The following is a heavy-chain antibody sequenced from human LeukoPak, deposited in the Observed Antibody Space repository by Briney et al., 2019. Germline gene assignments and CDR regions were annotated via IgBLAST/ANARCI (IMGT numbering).Heavy chain of an antibody. CDR2: ISYDGTNK. V-gene: IGHV3-30*18. Sequence: GGSLRLSCAASGFTFSSYGMHWVRQAPGKGLEWVAVISYDGTNKYYVDSVKGRFTISRDNSKNTLYLQMNSLRAEDTAVYYCAKVPRSTSCFDYWGQGTLVTVSS. J-gene: IGHJ4*02. CDR1: GFTFSSYG. CDR3: AKVPRSTSCFDY. D-gene: IGHD2-2*01.